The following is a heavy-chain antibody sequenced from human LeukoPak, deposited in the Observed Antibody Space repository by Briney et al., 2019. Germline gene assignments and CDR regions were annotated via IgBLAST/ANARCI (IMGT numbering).Heavy chain of an antibody. D-gene: IGHD1-7*01. Sequence: PSETLSLTCTVSGGSISSGSYYWSWIRQPAWKGLEWIGPIYTSGSTNYNPSLKSRVTISVDTSKNQFSLKLSSVTAADTAVYYCARGDTLYNWNYVVDYFDYWGQGTLVTVSS. CDR2: IYTSGST. CDR3: ARGDTLYNWNYVVDYFDY. V-gene: IGHV4-61*02. J-gene: IGHJ4*02. CDR1: GGSISSGSYY.